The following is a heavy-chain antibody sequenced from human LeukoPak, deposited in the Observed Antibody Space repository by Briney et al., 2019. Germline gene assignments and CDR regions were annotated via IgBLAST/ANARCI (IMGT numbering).Heavy chain of an antibody. J-gene: IGHJ4*02. CDR2: IWYDGSNK. D-gene: IGHD6-19*01. V-gene: IGHV3-33*06. CDR3: AKDGYSSGWYDY. CDR1: GFTFSSYG. Sequence: GGSLRLSCAASGFTFSSYGMHWVRQAPGKGLEWVAVIWYDGSNKYYADSVKGRFTISRDNSKNTLYLQMNSLRAEDTAVYYCAKDGYSSGWYDYWGQGTLVTVSS.